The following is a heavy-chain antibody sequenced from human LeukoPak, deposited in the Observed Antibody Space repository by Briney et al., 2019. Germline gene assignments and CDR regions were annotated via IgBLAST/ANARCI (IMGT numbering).Heavy chain of an antibody. J-gene: IGHJ4*02. V-gene: IGHV1-46*01. CDR1: GYTFTSYY. Sequence: ASVKVSCKASGYTFTSYYMHWVRQAPGQGLEWMGIINPSGGSTSYAQKFQGRVTMTRDMSTSTAYMELSSLRSEDTAVYYCATQRGITMVRGVIMEYWGQGTLVTVSS. CDR3: ATQRGITMVRGVIMEY. CDR2: INPSGGST. D-gene: IGHD3-10*01.